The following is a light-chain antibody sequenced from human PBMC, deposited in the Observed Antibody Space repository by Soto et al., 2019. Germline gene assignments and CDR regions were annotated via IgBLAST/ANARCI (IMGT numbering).Light chain of an antibody. V-gene: IGLV2-8*01. Sequence: QSALAQPPSASGSPGQSVTISCTGTSSDVGGYNCVSWYQQHPGKAPKLMIYEVSKRPSGVPDRFSGSKSGNTASLTVSGLQAEDEAEYYCSSFAGSNRVFGTGTKVTVL. CDR1: SSDVGGYNC. CDR3: SSFAGSNRV. CDR2: EVS. J-gene: IGLJ1*01.